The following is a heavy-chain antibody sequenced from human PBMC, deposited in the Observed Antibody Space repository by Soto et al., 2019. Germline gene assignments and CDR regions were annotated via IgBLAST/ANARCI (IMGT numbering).Heavy chain of an antibody. CDR1: GYTFTYRY. Sequence: ASVNVSCKASGYTFTYRYLHWVRQAPGQALEWMGWITPFNGNTNYAQKFQDRVTITRDRSMSTAYMELSSLRSEDTAMYYCASFWGSDAFDIWGQGTMVTVSS. D-gene: IGHD7-27*01. J-gene: IGHJ3*02. CDR3: ASFWGSDAFDI. CDR2: ITPFNGNT. V-gene: IGHV1-45*02.